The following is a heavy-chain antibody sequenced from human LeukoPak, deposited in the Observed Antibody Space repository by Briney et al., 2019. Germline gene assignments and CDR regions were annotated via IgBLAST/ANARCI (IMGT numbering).Heavy chain of an antibody. CDR2: IRSDGSNK. Sequence: PSGGSLRLSCAASGFTFSYYGIHWVRQAPGKGLDWVAFIRSDGSNKYYADSVKGRFTISRDNSKNTLYLELHSLRTEDTAVYYCARARRSGGITMIRGVKDRGWFDPWGQGTLVTVSS. CDR1: GFTFSYYG. V-gene: IGHV3-30*02. D-gene: IGHD3-10*01. CDR3: ARARRSGGITMIRGVKDRGWFDP. J-gene: IGHJ5*02.